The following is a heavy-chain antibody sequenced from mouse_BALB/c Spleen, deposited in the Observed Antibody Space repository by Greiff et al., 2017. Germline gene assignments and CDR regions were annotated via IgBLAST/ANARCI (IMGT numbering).Heavy chain of an antibody. J-gene: IGHJ4*01. Sequence: EVMLVESGGGLVQPKGSLKLSCAASGFTFNTYAMNWVRQAPGKGLEWVARIRSKSNNYATYYADSVKDRFTISRDDSQSMLYLQMNNLKTEDTAMYYCVRGRYDWYAMDYWGQGTSVTVSS. CDR2: IRSKSNNYAT. CDR3: VRGRYDWYAMDY. CDR1: GFTFNTYA. V-gene: IGHV10-1*02. D-gene: IGHD2-14*01.